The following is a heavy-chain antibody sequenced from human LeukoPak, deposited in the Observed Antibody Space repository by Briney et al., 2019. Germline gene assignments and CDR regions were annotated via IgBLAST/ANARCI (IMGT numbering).Heavy chain of an antibody. CDR1: GGSISSSNW. V-gene: IGHV4-4*02. D-gene: IGHD1-14*01. CDR3: ARAPEVAGIDY. CDR2: IYHSGST. Sequence: SETLSLTCAVSGGSISSSNWWSWVRQPPGKGLEWIGEIYHSGSTNYNPSLKSRVTISVDTSKNQFSLKLSSVTAADTAVYYCARAPEVAGIDYWGQGTLVTVSS. J-gene: IGHJ4*02.